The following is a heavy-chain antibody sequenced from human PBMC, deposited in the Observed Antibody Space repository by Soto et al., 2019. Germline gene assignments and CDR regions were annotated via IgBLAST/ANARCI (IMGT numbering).Heavy chain of an antibody. V-gene: IGHV4-39*01. J-gene: IGHJ5*02. D-gene: IGHD4-17*01. CDR1: GGSISSSSYY. Sequence: NPSETLSLTCTVSGGSISSSSYYWGWIRQPPGKGLEWIGSIYYSGSTYYNPSLKSRVTISVDTSKNQFSLKLSSVTAADTAVYYCARHLGTTVVTLWFDPWGQGTLVTVSS. CDR3: ARHLGTTVVTLWFDP. CDR2: IYYSGST.